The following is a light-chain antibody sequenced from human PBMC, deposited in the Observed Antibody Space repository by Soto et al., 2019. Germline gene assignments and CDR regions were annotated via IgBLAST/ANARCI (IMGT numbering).Light chain of an antibody. CDR3: PQLNSYPLT. J-gene: IGKJ4*01. Sequence: DIQLTQSPSFLSASVGDRVTITCRASQGISSYLAWYQQKPGKAPKLLIYTASTLQSGVPSRFSGSGSGTEFTLTISSIQTEDFATYYCPQLNSYPLTFGGGTKVEIK. V-gene: IGKV1-9*01. CDR1: QGISSY. CDR2: TAS.